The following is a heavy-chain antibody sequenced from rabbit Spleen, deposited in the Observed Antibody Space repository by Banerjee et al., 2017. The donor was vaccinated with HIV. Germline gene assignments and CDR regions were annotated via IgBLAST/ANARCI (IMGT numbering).Heavy chain of an antibody. J-gene: IGHJ4*01. CDR2: IDIGSSGFT. CDR3: ARDPVIAGSAYYDL. V-gene: IGHV1S40*01. CDR1: GVSFSYSSY. D-gene: IGHD8-1*01. Sequence: QSLEESGGDLVKPGASLTLTCTASGVSFSYSSYMCWVRQAPGKGLEWIACIDIGSSGFTYFATWAKGRFTCSKTSSTTVTLQMTRLTAADTATYFCARDPVIAGSAYYDLWGPGTLVTVS.